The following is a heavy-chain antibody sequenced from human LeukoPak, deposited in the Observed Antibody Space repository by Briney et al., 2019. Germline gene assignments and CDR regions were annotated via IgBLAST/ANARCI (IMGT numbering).Heavy chain of an antibody. CDR3: AKEGSSWSTFDY. D-gene: IGHD6-13*01. J-gene: IGHJ4*02. V-gene: IGHV3-9*03. Sequence: GGSLRLSCATPGFTFNDYAMYWVRHAPGKGLEWVSGISWNSRSIAYADSVKGRFTISRDNAKNSLYLQMNSLRAEDMALYYCAKEGSSWSTFDYWGQGTLVTVSS. CDR2: ISWNSRSI. CDR1: GFTFNDYA.